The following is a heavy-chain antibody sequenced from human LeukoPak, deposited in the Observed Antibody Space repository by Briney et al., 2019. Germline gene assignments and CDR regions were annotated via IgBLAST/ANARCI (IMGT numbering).Heavy chain of an antibody. V-gene: IGHV3-53*01. CDR1: GFTVSSNY. Sequence: GGSLRLSCAASGFTVSSNYMSWVRQAPGKGLEWVSVIYSGGSTYYADSVKGRFTISRDNSKNTLYLQMNNLRAEDTAVYYCATRHSYGSGSFDYWGRGTLVTVSS. CDR2: IYSGGST. J-gene: IGHJ4*02. CDR3: ATRHSYGSGSFDY. D-gene: IGHD3-10*01.